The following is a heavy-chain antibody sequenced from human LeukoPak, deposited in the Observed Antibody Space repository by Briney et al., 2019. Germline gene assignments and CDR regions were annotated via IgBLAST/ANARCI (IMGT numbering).Heavy chain of an antibody. V-gene: IGHV1-18*01. Sequence: ASVKVSCKASGYTFTSYGISWVRQAPGQGLEWMGWISAYNGNTNYAQKPQGRVTMTTDTSTSTAYMELRSLRSDDTAVYYCARDSSYYYDSSGYYPRITPFDPWGQGTLVTVSS. J-gene: IGHJ5*02. CDR1: GYTFTSYG. CDR3: ARDSSYYYDSSGYYPRITPFDP. D-gene: IGHD3-22*01. CDR2: ISAYNGNT.